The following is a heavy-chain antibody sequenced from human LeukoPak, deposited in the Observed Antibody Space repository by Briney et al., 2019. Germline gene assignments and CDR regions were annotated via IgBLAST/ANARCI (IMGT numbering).Heavy chain of an antibody. D-gene: IGHD4-17*01. Sequence: KPSETLSLTCTVSGGSISSSYWSWIRQPPGKGLEWIGYIYYSGSTNYNPSLKSRVTISVDTSKNQFSLKLSSVTAAGTAVYYCARGYGDYAWDAFDIWGQGTMVTVSS. CDR3: ARGYGDYAWDAFDI. V-gene: IGHV4-59*01. CDR1: GGSISSSY. CDR2: IYYSGST. J-gene: IGHJ3*02.